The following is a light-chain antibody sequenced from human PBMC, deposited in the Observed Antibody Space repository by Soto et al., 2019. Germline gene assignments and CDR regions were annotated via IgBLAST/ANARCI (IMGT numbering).Light chain of an antibody. CDR2: DAS. V-gene: IGKV3-15*01. CDR3: HQYNKWPRT. Sequence: IVMTQSPATLSVSPGEGANLSCRPSQSVDKDLAWYRQKPGQAPSLLVYDASTRATGVPARFSGSGSGTEFTLTITSLQSEDFAVYFCHQYNKWPRTFGRGTKVDI. CDR1: QSVDKD. J-gene: IGKJ1*01.